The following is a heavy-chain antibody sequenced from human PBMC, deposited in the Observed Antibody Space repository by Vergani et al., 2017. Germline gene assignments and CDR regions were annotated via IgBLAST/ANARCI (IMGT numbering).Heavy chain of an antibody. CDR2: ISTDITYI. CDR1: GFSFSDFD. D-gene: IGHD3-16*01. J-gene: IGHJ4*02. Sequence: EVQLVESGGGLVKPGGSLRLSCAPSGFSFSDFDMNWVRQAPGKGLEWVASISTDITYIYYGDPVKGRFTISRDNAKNSLYLQMNSLKAEDTAVYYCTRDRLDDSYAYFDYWGQGTLVTVSP. V-gene: IGHV3-21*02. CDR3: TRDRLDDSYAYFDY.